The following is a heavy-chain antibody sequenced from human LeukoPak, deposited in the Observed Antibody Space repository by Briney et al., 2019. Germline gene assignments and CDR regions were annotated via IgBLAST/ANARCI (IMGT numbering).Heavy chain of an antibody. CDR3: ARDLDYYDSSGYYP. D-gene: IGHD3-22*01. CDR2: ISSSSSYI. CDR1: GFTFSSYS. J-gene: IGHJ5*02. V-gene: IGHV3-21*01. Sequence: PGGSLRLSCAASGFTFSSYSMNWVRQAPGKGLEWVSSISSSSSYIYYADSVKGRFTISRDNAKNSLYLQMNSLRAEDTAVYYCARDLDYYDSSGYYPWGQGTLVTVSS.